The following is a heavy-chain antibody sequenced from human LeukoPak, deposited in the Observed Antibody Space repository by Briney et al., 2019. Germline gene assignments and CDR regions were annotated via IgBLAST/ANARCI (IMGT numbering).Heavy chain of an antibody. V-gene: IGHV4-59*01. CDR1: GGSISSYY. CDR3: ARVTGYRIEDYFDY. D-gene: IGHD6-13*01. Sequence: PSETLSLTCTVSGGSISSYYWSWIRQPPGKGLEWIGYTYYSGSTKYNPSLKSRVTISVDTSKNQFSLKLRSVTAADTAVYYCARVTGYRIEDYFDYWGQGTLVTVSS. CDR2: TYYSGST. J-gene: IGHJ4*02.